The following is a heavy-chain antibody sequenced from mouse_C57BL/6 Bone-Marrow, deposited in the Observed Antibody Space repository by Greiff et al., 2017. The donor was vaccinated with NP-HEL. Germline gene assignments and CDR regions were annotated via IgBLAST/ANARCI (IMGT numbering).Heavy chain of an antibody. CDR3: ARRDYGSSYGY. Sequence: VQLQQPGAELVKPGASVKLSCKASGYTFTSYWMQWVKQRPGQGLEWIGEIDPSDSYTNYNQKFKGKATLTVDTSSSTAYMQLSSLTYEDSAVYYCARRDYGSSYGYWGQGTTLTVSS. D-gene: IGHD1-1*01. J-gene: IGHJ2*01. CDR1: GYTFTSYW. V-gene: IGHV1-50*01. CDR2: IDPSDSYT.